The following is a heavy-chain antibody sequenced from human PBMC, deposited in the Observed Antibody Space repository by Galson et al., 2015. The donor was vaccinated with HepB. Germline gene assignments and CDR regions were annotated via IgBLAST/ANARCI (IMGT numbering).Heavy chain of an antibody. D-gene: IGHD4-17*01. Sequence: SVKVSCKASGYTFTSYGISWVRQAPGQGLEWMGWISAYNGNTNYAQKFQGRVTITADESTSTAYMELSSLRSEDTAVYYCARDHGDYVTNWFDPWGQGTLVTVSS. V-gene: IGHV1-18*04. CDR1: GYTFTSYG. J-gene: IGHJ5*02. CDR2: ISAYNGNT. CDR3: ARDHGDYVTNWFDP.